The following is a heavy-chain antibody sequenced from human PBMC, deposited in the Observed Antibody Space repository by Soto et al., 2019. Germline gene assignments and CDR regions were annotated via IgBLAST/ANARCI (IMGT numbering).Heavy chain of an antibody. J-gene: IGHJ4*02. CDR2: ITPDGGTT. D-gene: IGHD3-22*01. CDR3: VRVFHDSSAFYYDS. Sequence: GGSLRLSCVASGFTFSSHGMHWVRQAPGKGLEYVSAITPDGGTTYYADSVKGRFTISRDNSKNTLYLQMGSLRAEDTAIYYCVRVFHDSSAFYYDSWGQGTLVTVSS. CDR1: GFTFSSHG. V-gene: IGHV3-64*02.